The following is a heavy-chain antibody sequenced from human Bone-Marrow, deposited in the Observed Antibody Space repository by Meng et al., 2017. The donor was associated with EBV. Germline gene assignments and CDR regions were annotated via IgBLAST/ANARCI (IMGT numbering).Heavy chain of an antibody. Sequence: RRQERAPWLVRLRDTLSPPCCIVGVSVGCCDFYWCWLRPPPGRRRVWVVSNFNNGRTNNYPSLKSRVSIALDASANQFSLQLISVTAADSAVYYCARHGNWNGRAFDFWGQGTLVTVSS. V-gene: IGHV4-61*08. J-gene: IGHJ4*02. D-gene: IGHD1-1*01. CDR3: ARHGNWNGRAFDF. CDR1: GVSVGCCDFY. CDR2: NFNNGRT.